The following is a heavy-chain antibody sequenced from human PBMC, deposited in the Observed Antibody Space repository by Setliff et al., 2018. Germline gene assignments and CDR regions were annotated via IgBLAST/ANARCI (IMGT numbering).Heavy chain of an antibody. J-gene: IGHJ4*02. V-gene: IGHV3-23*01. CDR3: AKDRVNDGFWDFDS. Sequence: PGESLKISCAASGFTFRDYSMVWVRQVAGKGLEWVAGVIQVGAGVYADAMKGRSTISRDNSKNTFFLQVNYVRVDYTATYYCAKDRVNDGFWDFDSWGQGIVVTVSS. CDR1: GFTFRDYS. CDR2: VIQVGAG. D-gene: IGHD1-26*01.